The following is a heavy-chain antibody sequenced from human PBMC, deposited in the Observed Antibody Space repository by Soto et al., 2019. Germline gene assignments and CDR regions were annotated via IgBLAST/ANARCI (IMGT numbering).Heavy chain of an antibody. D-gene: IGHD2-2*01. CDR2: INHSGST. J-gene: IGHJ6*03. CDR1: GGSFKGNF. Sequence: SETLSLTCAVYGGSFKGNFWTWIRQPPGKGLEWIGEINHSGSTDYSSSLRSRVTISVDTSKNQFSLKLSSVTAADTAVYFCARGPRVPAHMFRNHYYYYMDFWGKGTTVTVSS. CDR3: ARGPRVPAHMFRNHYYYYMDF. V-gene: IGHV4-34*01.